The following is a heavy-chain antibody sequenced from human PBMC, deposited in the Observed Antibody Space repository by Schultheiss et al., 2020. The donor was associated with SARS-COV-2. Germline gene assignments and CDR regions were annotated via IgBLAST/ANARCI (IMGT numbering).Heavy chain of an antibody. CDR1: GYTFTGYY. D-gene: IGHD4-17*01. V-gene: IGHV1-2*02. J-gene: IGHJ4*02. CDR2: INPNTGST. CDR3: ARVKIRGRLLDS. Sequence: ASVKVSCKASGYTFTGYYLHWVRQAPGQGPVWMGWINPNTGSTNYVQNFQDRVTMTRDTSISAAYMELSSLRSDDTAVYYCARVKIRGRLLDSWGQGTRVTVSS.